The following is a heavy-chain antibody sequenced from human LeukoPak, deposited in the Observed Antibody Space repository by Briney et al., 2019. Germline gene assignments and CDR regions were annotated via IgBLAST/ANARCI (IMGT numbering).Heavy chain of an antibody. CDR3: ARDSDIYYYDSSGSFDY. CDR2: ISSSSSTI. D-gene: IGHD3-22*01. CDR1: GFTFSSYS. J-gene: IGHJ4*02. Sequence: GGSLRLSCAASGFTFSSYSMNWVRQAPGKGLEWVSYISSSSSTIYYADSVKGRFTISRDNAKNSLYLQMNSLRDEDTAVYYCARDSDIYYYDSSGSFDYWGQGTLVTVSS. V-gene: IGHV3-48*02.